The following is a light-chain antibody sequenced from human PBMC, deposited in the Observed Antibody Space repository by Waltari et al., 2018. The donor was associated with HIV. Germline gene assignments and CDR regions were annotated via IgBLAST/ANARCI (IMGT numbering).Light chain of an antibody. Sequence: QSVLTQPPSVSGAPGQRVTISCTGSSSNIGANYAVHWYQQVPGTAPKLLIYGNTNRPSGVPDRFSGSKSGTSASLAITGLQTEDEADYYCQSYDSSLRGVFGGGTKLTVL. CDR1: SSNIGANYA. CDR2: GNT. CDR3: QSYDSSLRGV. V-gene: IGLV1-40*01. J-gene: IGLJ3*02.